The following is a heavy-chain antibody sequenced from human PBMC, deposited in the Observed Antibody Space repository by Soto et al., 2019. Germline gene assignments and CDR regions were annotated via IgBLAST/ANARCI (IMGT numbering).Heavy chain of an antibody. V-gene: IGHV4-4*02. CDR1: GGSITSSHW. CDR2: IYHSGST. Sequence: QVQLQESGPGLVKPSGTLSLTCDVSGGSITSSHWWNWVRQPPGKGLEWIGEIYHSGSTNYNPSLKSRVTILVDKSKNQFSLRLTSVTAADTAMYYCARDYSVAGATGDAFDMWGQGTMVIVS. CDR3: ARDYSVAGATGDAFDM. D-gene: IGHD1-26*01. J-gene: IGHJ3*02.